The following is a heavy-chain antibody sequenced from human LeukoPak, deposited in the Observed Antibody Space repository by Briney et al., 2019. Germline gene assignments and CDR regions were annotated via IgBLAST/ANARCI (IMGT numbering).Heavy chain of an antibody. CDR3: ARAGYCSSTSCYFDY. Sequence: SETLSLTCTVSGGSISSGGYYWSWIRQHPGKGLEWIGYIYYSGSTYYNPSLKSRVTISVDTSKNQFSLKLSSVTAADTAVYYCARAGYCSSTSCYFDYWGKGTLVTVSS. CDR1: GGSISSGGYY. D-gene: IGHD2-2*01. V-gene: IGHV4-31*03. CDR2: IYYSGST. J-gene: IGHJ4*02.